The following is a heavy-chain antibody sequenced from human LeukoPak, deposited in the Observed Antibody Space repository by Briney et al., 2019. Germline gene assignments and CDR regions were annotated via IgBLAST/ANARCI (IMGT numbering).Heavy chain of an antibody. Sequence: ASVKVSCTASGYTFTVYYMHWVRQAPGQGLEWMGWINPNSGGTNYAQKFQGRVTMTRDTSISTAYMELSRLRSDDTAVYYCARGTQKYSSSSEGYWGQGTLVTVSS. CDR2: INPNSGGT. D-gene: IGHD6-6*01. J-gene: IGHJ4*02. CDR3: ARGTQKYSSSSEGY. CDR1: GYTFTVYY. V-gene: IGHV1-2*02.